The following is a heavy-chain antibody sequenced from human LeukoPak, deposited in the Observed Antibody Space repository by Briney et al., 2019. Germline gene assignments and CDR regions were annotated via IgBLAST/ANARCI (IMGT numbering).Heavy chain of an antibody. CDR3: ARGPGGSSSSDFDY. Sequence: SETLSLTCTVSGGSISSINWWSWVRQPPGKGLEWIGEIYHSGSTNYNSSLKSRVTISVDRSKDQFSLKLSSVTAADTAVYYCARGPGGSSSSDFDYWGQGTLVTVSS. D-gene: IGHD6-6*01. CDR1: GGSISSINW. J-gene: IGHJ4*02. CDR2: IYHSGST. V-gene: IGHV4-4*02.